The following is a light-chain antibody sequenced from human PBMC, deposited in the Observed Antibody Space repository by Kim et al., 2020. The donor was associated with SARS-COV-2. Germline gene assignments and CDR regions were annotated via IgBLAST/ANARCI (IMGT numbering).Light chain of an antibody. CDR3: LQYDREYT. V-gene: IGKV1-5*03. J-gene: IGKJ2*01. CDR2: RAS. CDR1: QSINIW. Sequence: DIQLTQSPSTLSASVGERVTITCRASQSINIWLAWYQQKPGKAPKMLIYRASTLEDGVPSRFSGSGSGTEFTLTIDSLQPDDFATYYCLQYDREYTFGQGTKLEI.